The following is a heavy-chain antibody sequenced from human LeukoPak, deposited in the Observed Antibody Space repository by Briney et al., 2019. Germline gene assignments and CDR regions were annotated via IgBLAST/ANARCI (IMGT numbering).Heavy chain of an antibody. J-gene: IGHJ4*02. CDR1: GFTFDDYA. CDR3: AKATDTAMVPFDY. D-gene: IGHD5-18*01. V-gene: IGHV3-9*01. CDR2: ISWNSGSI. Sequence: GGPLRLSCAASGFTFDDYAMHWVRQAPGKGLEWVSGISWNSGSIGYADSVKGRFTISRDNAKNSLYLQMNSLRAEDTALYYCAKATDTAMVPFDYWGQGTLVTVSS.